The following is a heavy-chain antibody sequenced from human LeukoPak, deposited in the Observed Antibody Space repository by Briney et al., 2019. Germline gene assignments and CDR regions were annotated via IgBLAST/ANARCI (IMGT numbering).Heavy chain of an antibody. D-gene: IGHD3-3*01. CDR1: GFTFSSYG. V-gene: IGHV3-23*01. Sequence: GGSLRLSCAASAASGFTFSSYGMSWVRQASGKGLEWVSSITGSGASTFYADSVKGRFTISRDNSKNTLYLQVNSLRAGDTALYYCARVYDSGLDVWGQGTMVTVSS. J-gene: IGHJ3*01. CDR2: ITGSGAST. CDR3: ARVYDSGLDV.